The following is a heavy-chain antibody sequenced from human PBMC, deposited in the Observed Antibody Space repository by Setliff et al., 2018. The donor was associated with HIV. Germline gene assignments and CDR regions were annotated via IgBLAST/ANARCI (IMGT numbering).Heavy chain of an antibody. J-gene: IGHJ3*02. Sequence: ASVKVSCKVSGYSLTELSMHWVRQAPGKGLEWMGGFDPEDVETIYAEKFQGRVTMTEDTATETAYMELSSLRSEDTAVYYCATDAYHDFLTGPHPGAFDIWGQVTMVTVSS. V-gene: IGHV1-24*01. CDR1: GYSLTELS. D-gene: IGHD3-9*01. CDR2: FDPEDVET. CDR3: ATDAYHDFLTGPHPGAFDI.